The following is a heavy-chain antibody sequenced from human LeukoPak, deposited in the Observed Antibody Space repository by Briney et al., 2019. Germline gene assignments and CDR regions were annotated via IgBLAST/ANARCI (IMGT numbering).Heavy chain of an antibody. CDR3: ARDRGPSYCSSTTCRTLDW. V-gene: IGHV1-18*01. D-gene: IGHD2-2*01. CDR1: GYTFSSYG. CDR2: ISAHNGNT. J-gene: IGHJ4*02. Sequence: ASVKVSCKASGYTFSSYGLSWVRQAPGQGLEWRGWISAHNGNTNYAQRFQGRLTMTTDTPTSTAYMELRSLTSGDTAVYYCARDRGPSYCSSTTCRTLDWWGQGTLVTVSS.